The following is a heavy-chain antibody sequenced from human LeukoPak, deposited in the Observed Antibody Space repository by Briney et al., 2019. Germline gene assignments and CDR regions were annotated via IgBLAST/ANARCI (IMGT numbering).Heavy chain of an antibody. D-gene: IGHD5-18*01. CDR1: GYTFTGYY. Sequence: ASVKVSCKASGYTFTGYYIHWVRQAPGQGLEWMGWISAYNGNTNYAQKLQGRVTMTTDTSTSTAYMELRSLRSDDTAVYYCARDGRGREAWIQLWLHSFDYWGQGTLVTVSS. CDR3: ARDGRGREAWIQLWLHSFDY. J-gene: IGHJ4*02. V-gene: IGHV1-18*04. CDR2: ISAYNGNT.